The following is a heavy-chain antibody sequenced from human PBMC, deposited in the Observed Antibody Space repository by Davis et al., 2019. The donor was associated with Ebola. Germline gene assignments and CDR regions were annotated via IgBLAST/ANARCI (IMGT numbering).Heavy chain of an antibody. V-gene: IGHV4-34*01. CDR3: ARVDDYYYGMDV. CDR1: GGSFSGYY. CDR2: INHSGST. J-gene: IGHJ6*02. D-gene: IGHD5-24*01. Sequence: SETLSLTCAVYGGSFSGYYWSWIRQPPGKGLEWIGEINHSGSTNYNPSLKSRVTISVDTSKNQFSLKLSSVTAADTAVYYCARVDDYYYGMDVWGQGTTVTVS.